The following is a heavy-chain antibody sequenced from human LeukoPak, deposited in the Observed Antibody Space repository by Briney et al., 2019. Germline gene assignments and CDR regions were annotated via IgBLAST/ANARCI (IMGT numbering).Heavy chain of an antibody. J-gene: IGHJ4*02. D-gene: IGHD4-17*01. CDR1: GFTVSSNY. V-gene: IGHV3-53*05. CDR3: ARGYDYGDYDGTIPDY. Sequence: GGSLRLSCATSGFTVSSNYMSWVRQAPGRGLEWVSVIYSGGTTYYADSVKGRFTVSRDNSKNTLYLQMNSLRAEDTAVYYCARGYDYGDYDGTIPDYWGQGTLVTVSS. CDR2: IYSGGTT.